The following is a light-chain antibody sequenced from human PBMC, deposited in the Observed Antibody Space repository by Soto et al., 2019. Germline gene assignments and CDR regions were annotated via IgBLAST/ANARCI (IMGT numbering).Light chain of an antibody. CDR2: AAS. J-gene: IGKJ5*01. Sequence: DITMYQSPSTVSASVGDTVTVTCRASQSVSDWLAWYQQKPGEAPKLLIYAASNFQSGVPSRFSGSGSGTHFTLTISSLQPEDFATYYCQQLHGYPITFGQGTRLEI. CDR3: QQLHGYPIT. V-gene: IGKV1-5*01. CDR1: QSVSDW.